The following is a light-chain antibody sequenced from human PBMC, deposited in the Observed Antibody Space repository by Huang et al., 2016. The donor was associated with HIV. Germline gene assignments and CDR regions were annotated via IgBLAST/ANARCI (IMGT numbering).Light chain of an antibody. CDR2: GAS. J-gene: IGKJ4*01. CDR1: ESVSSS. V-gene: IGKV3-15*01. CDR3: QQYNNWPPLLT. Sequence: EIVMTQSPATLSVSPGERVILSCRASESVSSSLAWYQQKPVQAPRLLIYGASTRASGVPPRFSGSGSGTEFTLTISSLQSADFAVYYCQQYNNWPPLLTFGGGTKVEIK.